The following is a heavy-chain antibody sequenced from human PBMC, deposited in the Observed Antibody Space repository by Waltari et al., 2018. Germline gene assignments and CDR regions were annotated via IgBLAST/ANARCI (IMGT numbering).Heavy chain of an antibody. D-gene: IGHD6-13*01. J-gene: IGHJ5*02. CDR1: GFTFTSSA. CDR2: IVVGSGNT. CDR3: ARVNPAGRRFDP. Sequence: QMQLVQSGPEVKKPGTSVKVSCKASGFTFTSSAVQWVRQARGQRLEWIGWIVVGSGNTNYAQKFQERVTITRDMSTSTAYMELSSLRSEDTAVYYCARVNPAGRRFDPWGQGTLVTVSS. V-gene: IGHV1-58*01.